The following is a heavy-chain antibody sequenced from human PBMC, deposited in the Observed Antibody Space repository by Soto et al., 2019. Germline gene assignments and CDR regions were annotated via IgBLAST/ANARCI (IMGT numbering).Heavy chain of an antibody. D-gene: IGHD1-26*01. Sequence: EVQLVQSGAEVKKPGESLKISCKGSGYSFTSYWIGWVRQMPGKGLEWMGIIYPGHSDTRYSPSFQGQVTISADKSIRXAYLQWSSLKASDTAMYYWARHVGASSGRENWFDPWGQGTLVTVSS. V-gene: IGHV5-51*01. CDR3: ARHVGASSGRENWFDP. J-gene: IGHJ5*02. CDR1: GYSFTSYW. CDR2: IYPGHSDT.